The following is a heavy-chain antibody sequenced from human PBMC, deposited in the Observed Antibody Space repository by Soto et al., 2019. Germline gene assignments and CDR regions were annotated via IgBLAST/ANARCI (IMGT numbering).Heavy chain of an antibody. V-gene: IGHV1-69*02. D-gene: IGHD6-13*01. J-gene: IGHJ3*01. Sequence: QVQLVQSGAEVKKPGSSVRVSCKASGGTFDSYSISWVRQAPGQGFEWVGKVAPIFDFSRYAPKFQGRVTIPADKSASTAYMDLSGLNSEDTAVYYCTTGAVGGRQQLVRDAFDFWGQGTKVSVSS. CDR3: TTGAVGGRQQLVRDAFDF. CDR2: VAPIFDFS. CDR1: GGTFDSYS.